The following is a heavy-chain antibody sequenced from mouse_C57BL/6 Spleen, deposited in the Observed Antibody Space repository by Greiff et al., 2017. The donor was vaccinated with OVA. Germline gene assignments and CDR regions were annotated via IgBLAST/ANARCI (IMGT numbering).Heavy chain of an antibody. CDR2: ISGGGGNT. CDR3: ARPSYGSSDWYFDV. D-gene: IGHD1-1*01. CDR1: GFTFSSYT. J-gene: IGHJ1*03. Sequence: DVQLVESGGGLVKPGGSLKLSCAASGFTFSSYTMSWVRQTPEKRLEWVATISGGGGNTYYPDSVKGRFTISRDNAKNTLYLQMSSLRSEDTALYYCARPSYGSSDWYFDVWGTGTTVTVSS. V-gene: IGHV5-9*01.